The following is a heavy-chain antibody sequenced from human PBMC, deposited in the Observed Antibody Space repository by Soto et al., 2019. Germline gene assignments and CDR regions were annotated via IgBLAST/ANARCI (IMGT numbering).Heavy chain of an antibody. D-gene: IGHD3-3*01. Sequence: GESLKISCKSYGFSFTSYWIAWVRQLPGQGLEWMGIVWPADSEATYSPSFQGQVTMSVDRSINTAHLQYSSMKASDTAIYYCARRLGYEYKGTWMAMDVWGQGTTVTVSS. CDR3: ARRLGYEYKGTWMAMDV. J-gene: IGHJ6*02. CDR2: VWPADSEA. V-gene: IGHV5-51*01. CDR1: GFSFTSYW.